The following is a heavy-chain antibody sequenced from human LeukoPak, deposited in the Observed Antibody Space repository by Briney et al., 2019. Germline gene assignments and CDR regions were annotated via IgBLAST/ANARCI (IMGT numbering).Heavy chain of an antibody. CDR3: VRSAFHAGSGNYYDY. D-gene: IGHD3-22*01. CDR1: GFTFSSYG. V-gene: IGHV3-74*03. Sequence: GSLRLSCAASGFTFSSYGMHWVRQAPGKGLVWVSRIDNAGSITTYADSVKGRFTISRDNAEITLYLQMNSLRVEDTAVYYCVRSAFHAGSGNYYDYWGQGTLVTVSS. CDR2: IDNAGSIT. J-gene: IGHJ4*02.